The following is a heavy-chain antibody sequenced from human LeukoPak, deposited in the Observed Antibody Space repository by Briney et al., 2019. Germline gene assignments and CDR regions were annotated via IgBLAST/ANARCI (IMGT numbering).Heavy chain of an antibody. J-gene: IGHJ4*02. D-gene: IGHD2/OR15-2a*01. CDR3: ARDFPHSTNSFDY. V-gene: IGHV1-2*04. CDR2: INPNSGGT. CDR1: GYTFTGYY. Sequence: GASVKVSCKASGYTFTGYYMHWVRQAPGQGLEWMGWINPNSGGTNYAQKFQGWVTMTRDTSISTAYMELSRLRSDDTAVYYCARDFPHSTNSFDYWGQGTLVTVSS.